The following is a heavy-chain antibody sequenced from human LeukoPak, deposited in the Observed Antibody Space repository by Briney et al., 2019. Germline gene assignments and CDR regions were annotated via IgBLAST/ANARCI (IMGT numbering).Heavy chain of an antibody. Sequence: SETLSLTCAVYGGSFSGYYWSWIRQPPGKGLEWIGEINHSGSTNYNPSLKSRVTISVDTSKNQFSLKLSSVTAADTAVYYCARDLMRELGTFDYWGQGTLVTVSS. V-gene: IGHV4-34*01. J-gene: IGHJ4*02. CDR2: INHSGST. CDR3: ARDLMRELGTFDY. CDR1: GGSFSGYY. D-gene: IGHD7-27*01.